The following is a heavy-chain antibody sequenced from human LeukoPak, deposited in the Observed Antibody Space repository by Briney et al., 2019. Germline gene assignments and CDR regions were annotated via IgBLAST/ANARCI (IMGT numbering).Heavy chain of an antibody. Sequence: GASVKVSCKASGGTFSSYAISWVRQAPGQGLEWMGGIIPIFGTANYAQKFQGRVTITADESTSTAYMELSSLRSEDTAVYYCAREGTLYCSGGSCYLDYWGQGTLVTVPS. CDR1: GGTFSSYA. V-gene: IGHV1-69*01. D-gene: IGHD2-15*01. J-gene: IGHJ4*02. CDR2: IIPIFGTA. CDR3: AREGTLYCSGGSCYLDY.